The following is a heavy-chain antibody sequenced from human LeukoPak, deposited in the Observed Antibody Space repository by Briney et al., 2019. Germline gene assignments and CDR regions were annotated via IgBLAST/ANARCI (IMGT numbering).Heavy chain of an antibody. Sequence: SETLSLTCTVSGGSISSSSYYWGWIRQPPGKGLEWIGSIYYSGSTYYNPSLKCRVTISVDTSKNQFSLKLSSVTAADTAVYYCARQFGELLENYFDYWGQGTLVTVSS. CDR2: IYYSGST. CDR3: ARQFGELLENYFDY. V-gene: IGHV4-39*01. J-gene: IGHJ4*02. D-gene: IGHD3-10*01. CDR1: GGSISSSSYY.